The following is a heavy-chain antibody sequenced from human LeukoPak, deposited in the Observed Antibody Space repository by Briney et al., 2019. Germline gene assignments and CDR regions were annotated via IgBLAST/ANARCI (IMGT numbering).Heavy chain of an antibody. CDR3: ARDASPAAYNGNWFDP. CDR2: ISRSGSTI. V-gene: IGHV3-48*04. CDR1: GFTFSSYG. Sequence: PGGSLRLSCAASGFTFSSYGMSWVRQAPGKGLECVSYISRSGSTISYAGSVKGRFTISRDNAKNSLYLQMNSLRAEDTAVYFCARDASPAAYNGNWFDPWGQGTLVTVSS. J-gene: IGHJ5*02. D-gene: IGHD3-10*01.